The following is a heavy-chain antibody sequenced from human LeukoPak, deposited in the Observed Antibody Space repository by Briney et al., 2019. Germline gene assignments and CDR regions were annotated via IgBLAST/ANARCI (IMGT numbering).Heavy chain of an antibody. CDR3: AGEMAGDACDI. CDR1: GFAFSNHW. J-gene: IGHJ3*02. D-gene: IGHD5-24*01. CDR2: IRQDGSEK. V-gene: IGHV3-7*01. Sequence: TGGSLRLSCAASGFAFSNHWMTWVRQAPGEGLEWVANIRQDGSEKFYVDSVKGRFTISRDNAKNSLYLQMNSLTVEDTAVYYCAGEMAGDACDIWGQGTMVTVSS.